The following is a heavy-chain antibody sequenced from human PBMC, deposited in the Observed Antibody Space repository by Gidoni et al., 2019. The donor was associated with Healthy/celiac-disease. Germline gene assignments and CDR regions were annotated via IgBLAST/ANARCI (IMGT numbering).Heavy chain of an antibody. V-gene: IGHV3-48*02. CDR2: ISSSSSTI. CDR3: ARDGDAIAAAFHFDL. CDR1: GFTFSSYS. J-gene: IGHJ2*01. Sequence: EVQLVESGGGLVQPGGSLRLSCAASGFTFSSYSMNWVRQAPGKGLEWVSYISSSSSTIYYADSVKGRFTISRDNAKNSLYLQMNSLRDEDTAVYYCARDGDAIAAAFHFDLWGRGTLVTVSS. D-gene: IGHD6-13*01.